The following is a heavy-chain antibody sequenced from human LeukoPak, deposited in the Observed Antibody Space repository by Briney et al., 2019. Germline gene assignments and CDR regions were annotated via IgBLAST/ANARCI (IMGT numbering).Heavy chain of an antibody. CDR3: TRDYDAYPNPPT. Sequence: WIGSIYYIGPPYYTPSLKSRVTISVDTSKNQFSLNLSSVTAADTAVYYCTRDYDAYPNPPTWGQGTLVIVSS. V-gene: IGHV4-38-2*01. CDR2: IYYIGPP. D-gene: IGHD4/OR15-4a*01. J-gene: IGHJ5*02.